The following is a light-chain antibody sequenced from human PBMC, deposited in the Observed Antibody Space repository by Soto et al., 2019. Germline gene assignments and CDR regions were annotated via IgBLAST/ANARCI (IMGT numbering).Light chain of an antibody. J-gene: IGLJ2*01. CDR3: LSFDSSLSVV. Sequence: QSVLTQPPSVSGAPGQRVTISCTGSSSNIGAGYDVHWYQQLPGRAPKLLIYGNTNRPSGVPDRFSGSKSGTSASLAITGLQAEDEADSYCLSFDSSLSVVFGGGTKLTVL. CDR1: SSNIGAGYD. V-gene: IGLV1-40*01. CDR2: GNT.